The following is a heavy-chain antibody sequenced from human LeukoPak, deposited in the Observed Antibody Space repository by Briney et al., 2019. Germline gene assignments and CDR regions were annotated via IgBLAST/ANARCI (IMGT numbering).Heavy chain of an antibody. J-gene: IGHJ6*03. CDR1: GDSISSGRYY. V-gene: IGHV4-61*01. Sequence: SETLSLTCTVSGDSISSGRYYWSWIRQPPGKGLEWIGYIYYSGSTNYKSSLKSRVTISVDTSKNQFSLKLSSVTAADTAVYYCARTTEGGYSYGYFYYYYMDVWGKGTTVTISS. D-gene: IGHD5-18*01. CDR3: ARTTEGGYSYGYFYYYYMDV. CDR2: IYYSGST.